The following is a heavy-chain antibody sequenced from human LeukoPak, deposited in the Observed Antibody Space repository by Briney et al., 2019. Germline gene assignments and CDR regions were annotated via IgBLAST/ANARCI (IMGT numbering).Heavy chain of an antibody. CDR3: ARHSPRGDGGLPFDY. V-gene: IGHV4-59*01. CDR1: GGSISSYY. D-gene: IGHD4-17*01. CDR2: IYSSGNT. J-gene: IGHJ4*02. Sequence: PSETLSLTCTVSGGSISSYYWSWIRQPPGKGLEWIGYIYSSGNTNYNPSLRSRVTISVDTSKNHFSLKLSSVTAADTAVYYCARHSPRGDGGLPFDYWGQGTLVTVSS.